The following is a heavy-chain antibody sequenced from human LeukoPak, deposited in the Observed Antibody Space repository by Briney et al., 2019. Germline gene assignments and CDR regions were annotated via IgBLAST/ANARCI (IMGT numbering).Heavy chain of an antibody. V-gene: IGHV3-23*01. J-gene: IGHJ4*02. Sequence: GGSLRLSCAASGFTFSRYGMSWVRQAPGKGLEWVSAISGSGGSTYYADSVKGRFTISRDNSKNTLYLQMNSLRAEDTAVYYCAKADSSGYLYYYFDYWGQGTLVTVSS. CDR3: AKADSSGYLYYYFDY. CDR2: ISGSGGST. D-gene: IGHD3-22*01. CDR1: GFTFSRYG.